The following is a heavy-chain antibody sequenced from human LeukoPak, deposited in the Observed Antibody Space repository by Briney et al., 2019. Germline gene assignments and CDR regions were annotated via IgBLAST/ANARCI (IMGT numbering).Heavy chain of an antibody. D-gene: IGHD3-22*01. CDR3: ASQDHYYDTSGFRFDY. J-gene: IGHJ4*02. CDR2: IIPFLNIT. V-gene: IGHV1-69*04. CDR1: GGTFSNYA. Sequence: AASVKVSCKTSGGTFSNYAISWGRQAPGLGLEWMGRIIPFLNITNYAQRFRGRVTITADKSTRTAYMELSSLRSDDTAVFYCASQDHYYDTSGFRFDYWGQGTLVTVSS.